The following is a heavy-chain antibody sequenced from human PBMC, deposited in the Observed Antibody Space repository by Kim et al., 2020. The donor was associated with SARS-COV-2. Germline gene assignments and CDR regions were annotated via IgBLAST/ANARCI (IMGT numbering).Heavy chain of an antibody. V-gene: IGHV1-18*04. CDR3: ARTPDYDILTGREGDVDY. CDR1: GYTFTSYG. J-gene: IGHJ4*02. D-gene: IGHD3-9*01. Sequence: ASVKVSCKASGYTFTSYGISWVRQAPGQGLEWMGWISAYNGNTNYAQKLQGRVTMTTDTSTSTAYMELRSLRSDDTAVYYCARTPDYDILTGREGDVDYWGQGTLVTVSS. CDR2: ISAYNGNT.